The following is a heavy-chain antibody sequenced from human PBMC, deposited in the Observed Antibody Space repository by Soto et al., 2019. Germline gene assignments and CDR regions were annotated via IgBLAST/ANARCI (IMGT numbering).Heavy chain of an antibody. CDR2: IYRTGST. V-gene: IGHV4-4*02. D-gene: IGHD1-7*01. CDR3: ASRDPGTSVDY. Sequence: PSETLSLTCAVSGGSFTSNNWCTWVRQPPGQGLEWIGEIYRTGSTNYNPSLKSRVTISLDKSEKQISLKVTSLTAADTAVYYCASRDPGTSVDYWGQGTLVTVSS. J-gene: IGHJ4*02. CDR1: GGSFTSNNW.